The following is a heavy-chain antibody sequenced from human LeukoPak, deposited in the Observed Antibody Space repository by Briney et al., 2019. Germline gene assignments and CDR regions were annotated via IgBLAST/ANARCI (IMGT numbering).Heavy chain of an antibody. CDR2: ISDSGRDT. J-gene: IGHJ4*02. V-gene: IGHV3-23*01. D-gene: IGHD3-3*01. CDR3: ARIELLEWLSPERGVDY. CDR1: GLTFRTYA. Sequence: PGGSLRLSCAVSGLTFRTYAMNWVRQAPGKGLEWVSGISDSGRDTYYSDSVKGRFSISRDNSKRTVYLQMNSLRAEDTAVYYCARIELLEWLSPERGVDYWGQGTLVTVSS.